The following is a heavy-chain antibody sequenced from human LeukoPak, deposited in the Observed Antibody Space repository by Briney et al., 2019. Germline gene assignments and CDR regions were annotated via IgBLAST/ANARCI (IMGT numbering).Heavy chain of an antibody. Sequence: ASVEVSCKASGYTFTSYYMHWVRQAPGQGLEWMGIINPSGGSTSYAQKFQGRVTMTRDTSTSTVYMELSSLRSEDTAVYYCAILGYYYDSSGYSTLDAFDIWGQGTMVTVSS. CDR2: INPSGGST. CDR3: AILGYYYDSSGYSTLDAFDI. V-gene: IGHV1-46*01. J-gene: IGHJ3*02. CDR1: GYTFTSYY. D-gene: IGHD3-22*01.